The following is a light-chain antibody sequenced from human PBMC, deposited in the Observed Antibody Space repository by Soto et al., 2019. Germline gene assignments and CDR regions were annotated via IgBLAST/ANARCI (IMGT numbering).Light chain of an antibody. V-gene: IGKV1-5*03. J-gene: IGKJ1*01. Sequence: DIQMTQSPSTLSGSVGDRVTITCRASQTISSWLAWYQQKPGKAPKLLIYKASTLKSGVPSRFSGSGSGKEFTLTISSLQPDDFAPYYCQHYNSYSEAFGQGTKVELK. CDR1: QTISSW. CDR3: QHYNSYSEA. CDR2: KAS.